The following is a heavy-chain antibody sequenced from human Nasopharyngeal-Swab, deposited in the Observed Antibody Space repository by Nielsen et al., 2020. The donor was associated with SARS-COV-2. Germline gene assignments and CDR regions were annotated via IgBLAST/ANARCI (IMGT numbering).Heavy chain of an antibody. CDR2: LSWNGGHR. CDR1: GFCFDDFG. V-gene: IGHV3-20*04. D-gene: IGHD5-18*01. CDR3: ARVGHVDTSMSGAFDV. Sequence: GGSLTLSCAASGFCFDDFGMTWVRQAPGKGLAWVSGLSWNGGHRVYADSVKGRFTISSDNARNSIFLQMNSLRAEDTALYYCARVGHVDTSMSGAFDVWGQGTMVTVSS. J-gene: IGHJ3*01.